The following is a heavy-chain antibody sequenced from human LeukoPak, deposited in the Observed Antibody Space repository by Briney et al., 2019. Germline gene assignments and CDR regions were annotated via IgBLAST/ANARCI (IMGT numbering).Heavy chain of an antibody. CDR2: IYYSGST. Sequence: PSETLSLTCTVSGGSISSSSYYWGWIRQPPGKGLEWIGSIYYSGSTYYNPSLKSRVTISVDTSKNQFSLKLSSVTAADTAVYYCAMQGTEYSSGWPFDYWGQGTLVTVSS. CDR3: AMQGTEYSSGWPFDY. D-gene: IGHD6-19*01. J-gene: IGHJ4*02. V-gene: IGHV4-39*07. CDR1: GGSISSSSYY.